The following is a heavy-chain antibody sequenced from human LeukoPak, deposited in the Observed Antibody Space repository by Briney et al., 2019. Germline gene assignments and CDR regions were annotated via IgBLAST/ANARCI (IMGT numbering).Heavy chain of an antibody. CDR3: SVGLPNFDY. V-gene: IGHV3-23*01. Sequence: PGGSLRLSCAASGFTFSSYAMSWVRQAPGKGLEWVSAISGSGGSTYYADSVKGRFTISRDYSKNTLYLQMNSLRAEDTAVYYPSVGLPNFDYWGQGTLVTVSS. D-gene: IGHD2-15*01. CDR1: GFTFSSYA. CDR2: ISGSGGST. J-gene: IGHJ4*02.